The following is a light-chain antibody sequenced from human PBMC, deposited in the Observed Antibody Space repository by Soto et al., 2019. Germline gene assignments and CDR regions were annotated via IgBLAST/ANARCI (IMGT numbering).Light chain of an antibody. J-gene: IGKJ1*01. Sequence: EIVLTQSPATLSVSPGDRATLSCRASQYIGSTIAWYQQRSGQAPRLLIYGASRRATGIPDRFTGSGSGTDFTLTISRLEPEDFAVYYCQQYVSSPWAFGQGTKVEI. V-gene: IGKV3-20*01. CDR2: GAS. CDR3: QQYVSSPWA. CDR1: QYIGST.